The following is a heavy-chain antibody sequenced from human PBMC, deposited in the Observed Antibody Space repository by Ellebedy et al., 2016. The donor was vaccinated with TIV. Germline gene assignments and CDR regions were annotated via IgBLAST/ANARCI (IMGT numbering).Heavy chain of an antibody. CDR3: ARAGEYCDFPQNCYAMDV. CDR1: GSAVSSNY. J-gene: IGHJ6*02. CDR2: IYRDGNT. D-gene: IGHD2/OR15-2a*01. Sequence: PGGSLRLSCAASGSAVSSNYMTCVRQAPGRWLEWVSLIYRDGNTNYADSVRGRFTISRDSSKNTLDLQMNSLRAEDTAVYYCARAGEYCDFPQNCYAMDVWGQGTTVTVS. V-gene: IGHV3-53*01.